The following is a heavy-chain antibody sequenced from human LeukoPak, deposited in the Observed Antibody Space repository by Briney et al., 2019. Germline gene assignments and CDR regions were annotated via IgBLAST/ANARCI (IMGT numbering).Heavy chain of an antibody. CDR1: GFTFSSFE. Sequence: GGSLRLSCAASGFTFSSFEMNWVRQAPGKGPEWVSYISSSGDTIYYADSVKGRFTISRDNAKNSLYLQMNSLRAEDTAVYYCASLDGGIDFDYWGQGTLVTVSS. J-gene: IGHJ4*02. V-gene: IGHV3-48*03. D-gene: IGHD3-16*01. CDR2: ISSSGDTI. CDR3: ASLDGGIDFDY.